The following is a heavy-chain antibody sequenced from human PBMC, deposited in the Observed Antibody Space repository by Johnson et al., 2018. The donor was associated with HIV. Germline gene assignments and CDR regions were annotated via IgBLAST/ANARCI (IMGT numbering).Heavy chain of an antibody. V-gene: IGHV3-43D*03. CDR2: ISWDGGST. CDR3: ARQQQLTHDAFDI. Sequence: VQLVESGGVAVQPGGSLRLSCAASGFSFADYAMHWVRQAPGKGLEWVSLISWDGGSTYYADSVKGRFTISRDNSKNSLYLQMNSLRAEDTALDYCARQQQLTHDAFDIWGQGTMVTVSS. J-gene: IGHJ3*02. D-gene: IGHD6-13*01. CDR1: GFSFADYA.